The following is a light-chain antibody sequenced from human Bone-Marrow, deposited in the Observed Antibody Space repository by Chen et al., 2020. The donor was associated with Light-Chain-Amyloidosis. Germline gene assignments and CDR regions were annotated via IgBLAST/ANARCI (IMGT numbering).Light chain of an antibody. V-gene: IGLV3-25*03. CDR3: QSADSSGTYEVI. CDR1: DLPTEY. CDR2: RDT. J-gene: IGLJ2*01. Sequence: SHVLTQPPSVPVSPGHTARITCSGDDLPTEYAYWYQQKPGQAPVLVIHRDTERPSGISERFPGSSSGTTAALTISGVQAEDEADDHCQSADSSGTYEVIFGGGTKLTVL.